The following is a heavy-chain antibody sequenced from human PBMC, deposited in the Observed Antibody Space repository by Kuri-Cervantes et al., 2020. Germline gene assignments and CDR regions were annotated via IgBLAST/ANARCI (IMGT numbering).Heavy chain of an antibody. CDR2: ISAYNGNT. CDR1: GYTFTSYG. J-gene: IGHJ6*02. D-gene: IGHD6-13*01. CDR3: ARDEGGAAAGTYYYYGMDV. V-gene: IGHV1-18*01. Sequence: ASVKVSCKASGYTFTSYGTSWVRQAPGQGLEWMGWISAYNGNTNYAQKLQGRVTMTTDTSTSTAYMELRSLRSDDTAVYYCARDEGGAAAGTYYYYGMDVWGQGTTVTVSS.